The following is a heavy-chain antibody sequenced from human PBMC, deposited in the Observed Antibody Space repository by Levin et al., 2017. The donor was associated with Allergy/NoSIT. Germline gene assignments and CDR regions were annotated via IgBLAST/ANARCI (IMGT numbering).Heavy chain of an antibody. J-gene: IGHJ4*02. CDR3: AKDRVPDTSTPGSALNY. Sequence: GESLKISCAASGFTFSSYAMSWVRQAPGKGLEWVSAISGSGGSTYYADSVKGRFTISRDNSKNTLYLQMNSLRAEDTAVYYCAKDRVPDTSTPGSALNYWGQGTLVTVSS. D-gene: IGHD2-2*01. CDR1: GFTFSSYA. CDR2: ISGSGGST. V-gene: IGHV3-23*01.